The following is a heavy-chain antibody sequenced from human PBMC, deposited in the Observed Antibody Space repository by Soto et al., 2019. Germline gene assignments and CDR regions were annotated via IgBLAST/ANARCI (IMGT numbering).Heavy chain of an antibody. CDR3: ARDQAFPPEYDYSNRDGDSRFDY. J-gene: IGHJ4*02. CDR2: ISSSGSTI. D-gene: IGHD4-4*01. Sequence: GGSLRLSCAASGFTFSDYYMSWIRQAPGKGLEWVSYISSSGSTIYYADSVKGRFTISRDNAKNSLYLQMNSLRAEDTAVYYCARDQAFPPEYDYSNRDGDSRFDYWGQGTLVTVSS. V-gene: IGHV3-11*01. CDR1: GFTFSDYY.